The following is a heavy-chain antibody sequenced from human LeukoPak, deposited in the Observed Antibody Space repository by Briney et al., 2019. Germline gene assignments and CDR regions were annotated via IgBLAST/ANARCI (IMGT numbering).Heavy chain of an antibody. CDR1: GGSISSSIHY. CDR3: ATYTEDYSGPAFAP. J-gene: IGHJ5*02. D-gene: IGHD3-16*01. V-gene: IGHV4-39*07. CDR2: IHYSGNT. Sequence: SETLSLTCTVSGGSISSSIHYWGWVRQSPRKGLEWIGTIHYSGNTYYNPSLRSRLTISLDASNNQFSLKLSSVTAADTAVYYCATYTEDYSGPAFAPWGQGTLVIVSS.